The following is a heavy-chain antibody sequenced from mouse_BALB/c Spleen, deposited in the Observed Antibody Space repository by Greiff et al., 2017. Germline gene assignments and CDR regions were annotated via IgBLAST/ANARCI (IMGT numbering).Heavy chain of an antibody. D-gene: IGHD2-4*01. CDR1: GFNIKDIY. Sequence: EVQLQQSGAELVKPGASVKLSCTASGFNIKDIYIHWLKQRPEQGLEWIGRIDPANGNTKYDPKFQGKATITTDTSSNTAYLQLSSLTSEDTAVYYCALIYYDYDGVYAMDYWGQGTSVTVSS. V-gene: IGHV14-3*02. CDR3: ALIYYDYDGVYAMDY. J-gene: IGHJ4*01. CDR2: IDPANGNT.